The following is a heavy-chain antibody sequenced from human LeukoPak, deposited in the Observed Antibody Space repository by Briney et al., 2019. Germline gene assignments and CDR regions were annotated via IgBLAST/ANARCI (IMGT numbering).Heavy chain of an antibody. D-gene: IGHD1-26*01. CDR1: GFTFSSYA. CDR2: ISGSGGST. Sequence: SGGSLRLSCAASGFTFSSYAMSWVRQAPGKGLEWVSAISGSGGSTYYADSVKGRFTITRDNSKNTLYLQMNSLRLEDMGVYYCAKPSGSGVDYWGRGTRVTVSS. CDR3: AKPSGSGVDY. J-gene: IGHJ4*02. V-gene: IGHV3-23*01.